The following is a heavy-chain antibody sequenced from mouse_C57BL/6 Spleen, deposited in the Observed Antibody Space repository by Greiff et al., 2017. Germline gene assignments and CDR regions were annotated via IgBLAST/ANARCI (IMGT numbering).Heavy chain of an antibody. V-gene: IGHV3-6*01. Sequence: EVKLMESGPGLVKPSQSLSLTCSVTGYSITSGYYWNWIRQFPGNKLEGMGYISYDGSNNYNPTLKNRISITRDTSKNQFFLKFNSVTTEDTAIYYCARDGYYAKGCRGQGTSVTVSS. CDR1: GYSITSGYY. J-gene: IGHJ4*01. CDR3: ARDGYYAKGC. CDR2: ISYDGSN.